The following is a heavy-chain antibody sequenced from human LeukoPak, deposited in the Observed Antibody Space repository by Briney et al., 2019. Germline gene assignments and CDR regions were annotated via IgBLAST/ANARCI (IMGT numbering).Heavy chain of an antibody. CDR1: GFAFSTYT. V-gene: IGHV3-21*01. D-gene: IGHD6-13*01. J-gene: IGHJ2*01. CDR3: ARTAPGNTTSWPAWYFDL. CDR2: ITSTSGYI. Sequence: GGSLRLSCAASGFAFSTYTMNWVRQAPGKGLEWVSAITSTSGYIYYADSVKGRLTISRDNAKSSLYLQMNSLRAEDTAVFYCARTAPGNTTSWPAWYFDLWGRGTLVTVSS.